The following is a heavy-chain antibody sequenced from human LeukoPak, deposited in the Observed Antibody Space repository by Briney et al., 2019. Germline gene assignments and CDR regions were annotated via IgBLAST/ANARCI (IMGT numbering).Heavy chain of an antibody. CDR2: IYTTGDT. CDR3: ARATPVGGVRFDY. Sequence: SETLSLTCTVSGVSISSYYWSWIRQPPGKGLEWIGSIYTTGDTRYNPSLRSLVTISVDTSKNQFSLKLSSVTAADTAVYYCARATPVGGVRFDYWGQGTLVTVSS. D-gene: IGHD3-16*01. J-gene: IGHJ4*02. CDR1: GVSISSYY. V-gene: IGHV4-4*09.